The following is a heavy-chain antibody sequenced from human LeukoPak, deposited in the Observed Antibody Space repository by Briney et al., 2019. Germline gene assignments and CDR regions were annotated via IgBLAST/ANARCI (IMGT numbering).Heavy chain of an antibody. V-gene: IGHV4-34*01. D-gene: IGHD3-22*01. J-gene: IGHJ4*02. CDR1: GGSFSGYY. CDR3: ARGRVRVRNYYDSSGYFDY. Sequence: SETLSLTCAVYGGSFSGYYWSWIRQPPGKGLEWIGEINHSGSTNYNPSLKSRVTISVDTSKNQFSLKLSSVTAADTAVYYCARGRVRVRNYYDSSGYFDYWGQGTLVTVSS. CDR2: INHSGST.